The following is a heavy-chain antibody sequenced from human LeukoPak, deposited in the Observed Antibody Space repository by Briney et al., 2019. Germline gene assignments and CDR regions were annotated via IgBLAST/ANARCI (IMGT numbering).Heavy chain of an antibody. CDR2: IYYSGST. CDR1: GGSISSYY. V-gene: IGHV4-59*01. J-gene: IGHJ4*02. D-gene: IGHD5-24*01. CDR3: AAEMATITYFDY. Sequence: KTSETLSLTCTVSGGSISSYYWSWIRQPPGKGLERIGYIYYSGSTNYNPSLKSRVTISVDTSKNQFSLKLSSVTAADTAVYYCAAEMATITYFDYWGQGTLVTVSS.